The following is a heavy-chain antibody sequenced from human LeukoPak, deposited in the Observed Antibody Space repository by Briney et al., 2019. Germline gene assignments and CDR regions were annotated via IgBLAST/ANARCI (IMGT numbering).Heavy chain of an antibody. CDR2: IIPIFGTA. CDR3: ASMMGLYYYMDV. Sequence: ASVKVSCKASGGTSSSYAISWVRQALGQGLEWMGGIIPIFGTANYAQKFQGRVTITADESTSTAYMELSSLRSEDTAVYYCASMMGLYYYMDVWGKGTTVTVSS. J-gene: IGHJ6*03. D-gene: IGHD3-16*01. V-gene: IGHV1-69*13. CDR1: GGTSSSYA.